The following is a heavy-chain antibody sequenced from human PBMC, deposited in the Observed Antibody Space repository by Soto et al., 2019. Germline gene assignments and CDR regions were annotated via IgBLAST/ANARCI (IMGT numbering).Heavy chain of an antibody. J-gene: IGHJ6*02. CDR3: AREMATSGWFRNYYYLGMDV. CDR2: ISSRDRAM. Sequence: PGGSLRLSCAASGFTFKDYYMSWIRQAPGRGLEWIAYISSRDRAMYADSVQGRFIISTDNANSSLFLQMNSLRADDTAVYYCAREMATSGWFRNYYYLGMDVWGQGTTVTVSS. V-gene: IGHV3-11*01. CDR1: GFTFKDYY. D-gene: IGHD6-19*01.